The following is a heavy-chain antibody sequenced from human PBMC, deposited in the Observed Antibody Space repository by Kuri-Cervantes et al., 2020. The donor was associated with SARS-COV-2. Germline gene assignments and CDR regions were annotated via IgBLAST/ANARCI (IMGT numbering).Heavy chain of an antibody. V-gene: IGHV3-13*01. Sequence: GESLKISCAASGFTFSSYDMHWVRQATGKGLEWVSAIGTAGDTYYPGSVKGRFTISRENAKNSLYLQMNSLRAEDTAVYYCAKCMDYYDSSGYSPGAFDIWGQGTMVTVSS. J-gene: IGHJ3*02. D-gene: IGHD3-22*01. CDR2: IGTAGDT. CDR1: GFTFSSYD. CDR3: AKCMDYYDSSGYSPGAFDI.